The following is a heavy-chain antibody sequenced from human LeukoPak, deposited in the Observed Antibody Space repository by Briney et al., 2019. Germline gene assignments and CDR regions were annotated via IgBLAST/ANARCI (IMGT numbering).Heavy chain of an antibody. CDR1: GFSLSTSGVG. CDR3: AHRRGFHNLFDY. J-gene: IGHJ4*02. Sequence: SGPTLVNPTQTLXLTCTFSGFSLSTSGVGVGWLRQPPGKALEWLALIYWDDDKRYSPSLKSRLTIIKDTSKNQVVLTMTNMDPVDTSTYYCAHRRGFHNLFDYWGQGTLVTVSS. CDR2: IYWDDDK. V-gene: IGHV2-5*02. D-gene: IGHD1-1*01.